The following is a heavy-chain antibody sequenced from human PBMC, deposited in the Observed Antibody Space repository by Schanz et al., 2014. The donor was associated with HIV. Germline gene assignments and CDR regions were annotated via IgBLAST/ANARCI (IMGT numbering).Heavy chain of an antibody. Sequence: VQLVESGGGVVQPGGSLRLSCAASGFTFSIYGIHWVRQAPGKGLEWVALIPYDGNNDFYADSVKGRFTISRDNSKNTLYVQIRSLRNEDTAVYYCVKGERIGYRIEVTGPTFDYWGQGTLVTVSS. D-gene: IGHD3-22*01. CDR3: VKGERIGYRIEVTGPTFDY. V-gene: IGHV3-30*18. J-gene: IGHJ4*02. CDR1: GFTFSIYG. CDR2: IPYDGNND.